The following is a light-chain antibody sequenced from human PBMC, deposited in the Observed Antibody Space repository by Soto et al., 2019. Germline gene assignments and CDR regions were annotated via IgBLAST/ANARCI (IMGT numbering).Light chain of an antibody. J-gene: IGKJ2*01. CDR2: KAF. CDR3: QQYNSYSHT. CDR1: QSISSW. Sequence: DIQMTQSPSTLSASVGDRVTITCRASQSISSWLAWYQQKPEKAPKLLSYKAFSLESGVPSLFSGGGSGTEFTLSISSLQPDDFATYYCQQYNSYSHTFGQGTKLEIK. V-gene: IGKV1-5*03.